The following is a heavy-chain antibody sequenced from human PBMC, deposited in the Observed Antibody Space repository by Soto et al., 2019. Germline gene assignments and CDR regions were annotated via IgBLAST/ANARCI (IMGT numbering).Heavy chain of an antibody. CDR1: GFIFSGYA. CDR3: AKDTNAYEINF. J-gene: IGHJ4*02. Sequence: QVQLVESGGGVVQPGGSLRLSCAASGFIFSGYAMHWVRQAPGKGLEWVAVISYDGNTQYYADSVKGRFTVSRDNSNNILYVEMNNLRDEDPAMYYCAKDTNAYEINFWGQGTLGTVSP. V-gene: IGHV3-30-3*01. D-gene: IGHD3-9*01. CDR2: ISYDGNTQ.